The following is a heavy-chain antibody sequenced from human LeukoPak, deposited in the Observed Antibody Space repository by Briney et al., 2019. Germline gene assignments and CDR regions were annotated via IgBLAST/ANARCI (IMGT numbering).Heavy chain of an antibody. J-gene: IGHJ4*02. V-gene: IGHV3-21*01. CDR1: GFTFGSYS. D-gene: IGHD5-18*01. Sequence: GGSLRLSCAASGFTFGSYSMDWVRQAPGKGLEWVSSISSSSTFIYYADSVKGRFTISRDTAKNSLYLQMNGLRAEDTAVYYCARVDTVMAYYFDLWGQGTLVTVSS. CDR2: ISSSSTFI. CDR3: ARVDTVMAYYFDL.